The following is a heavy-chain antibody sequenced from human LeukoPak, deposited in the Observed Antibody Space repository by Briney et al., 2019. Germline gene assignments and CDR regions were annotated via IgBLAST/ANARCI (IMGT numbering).Heavy chain of an antibody. Sequence: PSETLSLTCTVSGGSISSYYWSWIRQPPGKGLEWIGYFCDSGNIDYKPSLKSRVTISVDTSKNQLSLKLTSATAADTAVYYCARWHSHGRYFDYWGQGALVTVSS. J-gene: IGHJ4*02. D-gene: IGHD2-21*01. V-gene: IGHV4-59*01. CDR1: GGSISSYY. CDR2: FCDSGNI. CDR3: ARWHSHGRYFDY.